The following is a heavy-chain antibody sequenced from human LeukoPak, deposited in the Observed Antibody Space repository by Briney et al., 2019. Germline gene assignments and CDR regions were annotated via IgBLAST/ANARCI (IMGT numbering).Heavy chain of an antibody. CDR1: GYTFTSCY. Sequence: AASVKVSCKASGYTFTSCYMHWVRQAPAQGREWMGITNPSGGSTSYAQKFQGRVTMTRATSTSKVYMELSSIRSEDEAAYYCARDAVQTRSVNCFDPWGQGTLVTVSS. CDR2: TNPSGGST. V-gene: IGHV1-46*01. CDR3: ARDAVQTRSVNCFDP. D-gene: IGHD6-25*01. J-gene: IGHJ5*02.